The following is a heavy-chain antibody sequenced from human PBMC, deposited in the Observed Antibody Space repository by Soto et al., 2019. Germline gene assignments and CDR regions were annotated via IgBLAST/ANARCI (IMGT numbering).Heavy chain of an antibody. Sequence: SETLSLTCAVYGWSFSGYYWSWIRQPPGKGLEWIGEINHSGSTNYNPSLKSRVTISVDTSKNQFSLKLSSVTAADTAVYYCARALHYIWGSYRPHDAFDIWGQGTMVTVSS. V-gene: IGHV4-34*01. J-gene: IGHJ3*02. CDR3: ARALHYIWGSYRPHDAFDI. D-gene: IGHD3-16*02. CDR1: GWSFSGYY. CDR2: INHSGST.